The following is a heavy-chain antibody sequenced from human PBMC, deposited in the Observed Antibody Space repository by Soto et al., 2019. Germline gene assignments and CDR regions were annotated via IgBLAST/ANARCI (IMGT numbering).Heavy chain of an antibody. V-gene: IGHV1-18*01. CDR1: GYNFDTYG. D-gene: IGHD2-15*01. J-gene: IGHJ4*02. CDR2: ISTYTGNT. Sequence: QVVLVQSGAEVRKPGASVKVSCKASGYNFDTYGISWVRQAPGQGLEWMGWISTYTGNTDYARSLQDRVQMTIAPSATTAYMELRSLRSDATAIYYCARDLSVCSAATVGCFWGQGTPGTVSA. CDR3: ARDLSVCSAATVGCF.